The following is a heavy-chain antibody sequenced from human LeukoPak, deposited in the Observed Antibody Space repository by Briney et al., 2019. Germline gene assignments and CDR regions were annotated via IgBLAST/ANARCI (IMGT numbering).Heavy chain of an antibody. CDR1: GYTFTSYG. J-gene: IGHJ4*02. CDR3: ARDKGLERRGTFDY. V-gene: IGHV1-18*01. Sequence: ASVKVSCKASGYTFTSYGISWVRQAPGQGLEWMGWISAYNGNTNYAQKLQGRVTMTTDTSTSTVYMELSSLRSDDTAVYYCARDKGLERRGTFDYWGQGTLVTVSS. CDR2: ISAYNGNT. D-gene: IGHD1-1*01.